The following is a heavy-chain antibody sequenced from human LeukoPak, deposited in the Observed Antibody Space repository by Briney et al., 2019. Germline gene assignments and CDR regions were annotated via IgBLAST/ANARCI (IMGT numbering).Heavy chain of an antibody. CDR1: GFTFSSSS. D-gene: IGHD6-13*01. CDR3: AKDGGSSSWPPYNWFDP. V-gene: IGHV3-30*02. Sequence: GGSLRLSCAVSGFTFSSSSMTWVRQAPGKGPEWVAKMHEDGSNKYYADSVKGRFTISRDNSKNTLYLQMNSLRAEDTAVYYCAKDGGSSSWPPYNWFDPWGQGTLVTVSS. CDR2: MHEDGSNK. J-gene: IGHJ5*02.